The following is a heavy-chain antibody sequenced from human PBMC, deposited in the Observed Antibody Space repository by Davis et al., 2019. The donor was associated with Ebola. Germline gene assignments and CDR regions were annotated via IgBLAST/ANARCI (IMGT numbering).Heavy chain of an antibody. J-gene: IGHJ5*02. CDR2: INSNSGTS. Sequence: PGGSLRLSCATSGLTFDDYAMHWFRQAPGKGLEWVSGINSNSGTSAYADSVKGQFTISRDNAQDSLYLQMNSLRTEDTAFYYCAKDFYGSGSYIDAWGQGTLVTVSS. V-gene: IGHV3-9*01. D-gene: IGHD3-10*01. CDR1: GLTFDDYA. CDR3: AKDFYGSGSYIDA.